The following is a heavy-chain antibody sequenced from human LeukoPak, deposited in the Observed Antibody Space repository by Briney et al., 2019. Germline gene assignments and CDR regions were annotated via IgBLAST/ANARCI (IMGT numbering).Heavy chain of an antibody. D-gene: IGHD6-19*01. CDR1: GGSFSGYY. Sequence: SETLSLTCAVYGGSFSGYYWSWIRQPPGKGLEWIGEINHSGSTNYNPSLKSRVTISVDTSKNQFSLKLSSVTAADTAVYYCARKSCGWYVKWFDPWGQGTLVTVSS. CDR3: ARKSCGWYVKWFDP. CDR2: INHSGST. J-gene: IGHJ5*02. V-gene: IGHV4-34*01.